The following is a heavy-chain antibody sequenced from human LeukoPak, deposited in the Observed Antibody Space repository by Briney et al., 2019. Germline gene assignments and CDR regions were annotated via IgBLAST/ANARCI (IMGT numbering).Heavy chain of an antibody. CDR1: GFTFNNYG. Sequence: PGRSLRLSCAASGFTFNNYGMHWVRQAPGKGLEWVAVIATDGRDKKYADSVKGRFTISRDNSKNTLYLEMNSPRPEDTAVYHCAKDSKVAAAGYFFDYWGQGTLVTVSS. D-gene: IGHD6-13*01. V-gene: IGHV3-30*18. CDR2: IATDGRDK. CDR3: AKDSKVAAAGYFFDY. J-gene: IGHJ4*02.